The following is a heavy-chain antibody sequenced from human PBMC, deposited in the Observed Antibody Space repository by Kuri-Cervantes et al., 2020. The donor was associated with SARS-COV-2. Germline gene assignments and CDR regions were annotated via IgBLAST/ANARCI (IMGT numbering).Heavy chain of an antibody. V-gene: IGHV1-3*01. CDR2: INPGNGER. D-gene: IGHD6-13*01. Sequence: ASVKVSCKASGYTFSRHTMHWVRQAPGQRLEWMGWINPGNGERKFSKSFQGRVTITRDTSTSTVYMELSSLRSEDTAVYYCARAQEHNAQQLAGVDYWGQGTLVTVSS. CDR1: GYTFSRHT. J-gene: IGHJ4*02. CDR3: ARAQEHNAQQLAGVDY.